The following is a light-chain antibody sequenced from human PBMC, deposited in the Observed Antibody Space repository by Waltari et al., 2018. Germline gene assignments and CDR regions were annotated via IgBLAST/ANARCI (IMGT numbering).Light chain of an antibody. CDR1: QSVLHTNNKDY. CDR2: WAS. CDR3: QQYYSTPNT. Sequence: DIVMTQSPDSLGVSRGERATINCKSSQSVLHTNNKDYLAWYQQKPGQPPKLLIYWASTREFGVPDRFSGSGSGTSFTLTISSLQAEDVAVYYCQQYYSTPNTFGQGTKLEIK. J-gene: IGKJ2*01. V-gene: IGKV4-1*01.